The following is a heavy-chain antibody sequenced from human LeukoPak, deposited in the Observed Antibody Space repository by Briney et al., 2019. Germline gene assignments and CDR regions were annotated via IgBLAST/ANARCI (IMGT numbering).Heavy chain of an antibody. D-gene: IGHD3-10*01. J-gene: IGHJ3*02. Sequence: GASVKVSCKASGYTFTSYYMHWVRQAPGQGLEWMGIINPSGGSTSYAQKFQGRVTMTRDTSTSTVYMELSSLRSEDTAVYYCARVVRVRGVHLDDAFDIWGQGTMVTVSS. CDR3: ARVVRVRGVHLDDAFDI. CDR2: INPSGGST. CDR1: GYTFTSYY. V-gene: IGHV1-46*01.